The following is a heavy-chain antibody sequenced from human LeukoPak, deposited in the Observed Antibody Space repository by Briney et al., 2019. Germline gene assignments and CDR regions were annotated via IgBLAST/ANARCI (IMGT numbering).Heavy chain of an antibody. CDR3: ARDPNGGLHDSYFDY. Sequence: GASVKVSCKASGYTFTSYCMHWVRQAPGQGLEWMGLINPSGGSTSYAQKFQGRVTMTRDTSTSTVYMELSSLRSEDTAVYYCARDPNGGLHDSYFDYWGQGTLVTVSS. J-gene: IGHJ4*02. CDR2: INPSGGST. V-gene: IGHV1-46*01. D-gene: IGHD4-23*01. CDR1: GYTFTSYC.